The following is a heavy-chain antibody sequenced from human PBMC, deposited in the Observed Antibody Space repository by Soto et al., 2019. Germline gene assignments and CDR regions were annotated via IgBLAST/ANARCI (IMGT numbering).Heavy chain of an antibody. Sequence: SVKVSCKASGGTFSSYAISWVRQAPGQGLEWMGWIIPIFGTANYAQKFQGRVTITADESTSTAYMEMSSLRSEDTAVYYCARDRSSGSSWFDPWGQGTLVTVSS. CDR3: ARDRSSGSSWFDP. CDR2: IIPIFGTA. CDR1: GGTFSSYA. V-gene: IGHV1-69*13. D-gene: IGHD6-19*01. J-gene: IGHJ5*02.